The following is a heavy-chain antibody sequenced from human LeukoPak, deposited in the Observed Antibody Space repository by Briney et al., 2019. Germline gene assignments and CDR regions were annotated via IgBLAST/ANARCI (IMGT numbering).Heavy chain of an antibody. Sequence: GASVKVSCKASGYTFTGYYMHWVRQAPGQGLEWMGWINPNSGGTNYAQKFQGRVTMTRDTSISRAYMELSRLRSDDTAVYYCARDSRITIFGVVKYYFDYWGQGTLVTVSS. CDR2: INPNSGGT. CDR3: ARDSRITIFGVVKYYFDY. D-gene: IGHD3-3*01. V-gene: IGHV1-2*02. CDR1: GYTFTGYY. J-gene: IGHJ4*02.